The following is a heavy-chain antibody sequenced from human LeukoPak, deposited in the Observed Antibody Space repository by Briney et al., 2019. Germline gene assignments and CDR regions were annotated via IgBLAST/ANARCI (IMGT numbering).Heavy chain of an antibody. CDR3: SRDRRTWFDP. CDR1: GFTFSSYW. CDR2: ITSDGSDT. V-gene: IGHV3-74*01. Sequence: GGSLRLSCAASGFTFSSYWMHWVRQVPGRGLVWVSRITSDGSDTIYADSVKGRFTISRDNAKNTLYLQMNSLRAEDTALYYCSRDRRTWFDPWGQGTLVTVSS. J-gene: IGHJ5*02.